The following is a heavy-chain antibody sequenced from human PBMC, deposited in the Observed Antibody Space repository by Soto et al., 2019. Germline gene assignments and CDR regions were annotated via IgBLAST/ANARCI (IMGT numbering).Heavy chain of an antibody. CDR1: GGSITRGGYY. Sequence: SETLSLTCTVSGGSITRGGYYWSWIRQHPGKGLEWIGYIYNSGTTYYNPSLKSRVTISVDTSKNQFSLKLTSVTAADTAVYYCARVPSRRGKGTLVPVSS. D-gene: IGHD2-2*01. CDR3: ARVPSR. CDR2: IYNSGTT. J-gene: IGHJ4*02. V-gene: IGHV4-31*03.